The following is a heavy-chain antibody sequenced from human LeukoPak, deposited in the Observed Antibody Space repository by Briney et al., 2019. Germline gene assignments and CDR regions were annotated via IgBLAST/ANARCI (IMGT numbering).Heavy chain of an antibody. CDR2: ISWNSGSI. V-gene: IGHV3-9*01. Sequence: GGSLRLSCAASGFTFDDYAMHWVRQAPGKGLEWVSGISWNSGSIGYADSVKGRFTISRDNAKNSLYLQMNSLRAEDTAVYYCARLRGGYFEYWGQGTLVTVSS. D-gene: IGHD3-10*01. CDR3: ARLRGGYFEY. J-gene: IGHJ4*02. CDR1: GFTFDDYA.